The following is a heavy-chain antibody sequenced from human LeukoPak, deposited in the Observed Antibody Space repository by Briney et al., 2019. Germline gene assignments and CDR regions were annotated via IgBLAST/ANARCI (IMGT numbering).Heavy chain of an antibody. Sequence: HPWGSLRLSCAASGFTFSSYAMHWVRQAPGKGLEWVAVISYDGSNKYYADSVKGRFTISRDNSKNTLYLQMNSLRAEDTAVYYCARKSLYYYDSSGQPDYWGQGTLVTVSS. V-gene: IGHV3-30*04. J-gene: IGHJ4*02. CDR1: GFTFSSYA. CDR2: ISYDGSNK. CDR3: ARKSLYYYDSSGQPDY. D-gene: IGHD3-22*01.